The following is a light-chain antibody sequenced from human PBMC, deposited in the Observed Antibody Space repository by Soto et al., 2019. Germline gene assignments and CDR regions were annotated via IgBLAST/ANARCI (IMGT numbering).Light chain of an antibody. V-gene: IGLV1-51*01. Sequence: QSVLTQPPSVSAAPGQKVTTSCFGSSSNIGNDYVSWYQHLPGTAPKLLIYDNDKRPSGIPDRFSGSKSGTSASLGITGLQTGDEADYYCGTWDSSLSAGVFGGGTKVTVL. CDR1: SSNIGNDY. J-gene: IGLJ2*01. CDR2: DND. CDR3: GTWDSSLSAGV.